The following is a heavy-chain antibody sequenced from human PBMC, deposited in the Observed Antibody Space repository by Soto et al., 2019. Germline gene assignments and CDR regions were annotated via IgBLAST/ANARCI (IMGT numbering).Heavy chain of an antibody. CDR1: GFTFSRYW. CDR2: INSDGSST. CDR3: TRGLETYSYLDH. J-gene: IGHJ4*02. D-gene: IGHD4-4*01. V-gene: IGHV3-74*01. Sequence: EVQLVESGGGLVQPGGSLRLSCAASGFTFSRYWMHWVRQAPGKGLEWVSRINSDGSSTVYADSVKGRFTISRDNAKNTLYVQMTTLSAAETAVSYCTRGLETYSYLDHWGQGILAPVSS.